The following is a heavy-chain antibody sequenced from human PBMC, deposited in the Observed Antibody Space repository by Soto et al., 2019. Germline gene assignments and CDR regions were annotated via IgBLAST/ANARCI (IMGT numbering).Heavy chain of an antibody. CDR3: AGGPYITAAATDY. Sequence: GGSLRLSCAASGFTFSTYAMHWVRQAPGKGLEWVAVISYDGSNKYYADSVKGRFTISRDNSKNTLYLQMNSLRAEDTAVFYCAGGPYITAAATDYWGQGTPVTVSS. V-gene: IGHV3-30-3*01. J-gene: IGHJ4*02. D-gene: IGHD6-13*01. CDR1: GFTFSTYA. CDR2: ISYDGSNK.